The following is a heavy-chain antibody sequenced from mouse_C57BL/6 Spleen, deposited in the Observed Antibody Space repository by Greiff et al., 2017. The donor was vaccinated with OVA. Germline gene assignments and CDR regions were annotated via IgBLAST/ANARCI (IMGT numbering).Heavy chain of an antibody. V-gene: IGHV1-55*01. CDR3: ARLLRYRDY. CDR1: GYTFTSYW. D-gene: IGHD1-1*01. J-gene: IGHJ2*01. CDR2: IYPGSGST. Sequence: QVHVKQPGAELVKPGASVKMSCKASGYTFTSYWITWVKQRPGQGLEWIGDIYPGSGSTNYNEKFKSKATLTVDTSSSTAYMQLSSLTSEDSAVYYCARLLRYRDYWGQGTTLTVSS.